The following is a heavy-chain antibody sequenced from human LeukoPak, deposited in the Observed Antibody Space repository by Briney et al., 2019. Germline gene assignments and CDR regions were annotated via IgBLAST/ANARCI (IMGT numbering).Heavy chain of an antibody. CDR3: ARAGSGYFAPRGKFDY. CDR2: INHSGST. Sequence: PSETLSLTCAVYGGSFSGYYWSWIRQPPGKGLEWIGEINHSGSTNYNPSLKSRVTISVDTSKNQFSLKLSSVTAADTAVYYCARAGSGYFAPRGKFDYWGQGTLVTVSS. D-gene: IGHD3-22*01. CDR1: GGSFSGYY. V-gene: IGHV4-34*01. J-gene: IGHJ4*02.